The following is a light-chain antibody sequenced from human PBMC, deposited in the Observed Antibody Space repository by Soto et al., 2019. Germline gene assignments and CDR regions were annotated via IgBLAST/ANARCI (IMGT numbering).Light chain of an antibody. J-gene: IGLJ2*01. V-gene: IGLV2-14*01. CDR1: SSDIGRYKF. CDR2: EGT. Sequence: QSALTQPASVYGSPGQSITISCTGTSSDIGRYKFVSWFQQHPGKAPKLMIFEGTNRPSGVSNRFSGSKSGNTASLTISGLQAEDEAIYFCSSSTNTNTLVIFGGGTQLTVL. CDR3: SSSTNTNTLVI.